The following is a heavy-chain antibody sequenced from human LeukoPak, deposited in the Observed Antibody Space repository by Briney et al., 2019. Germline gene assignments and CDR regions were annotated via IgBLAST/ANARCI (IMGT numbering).Heavy chain of an antibody. Sequence: PGGSLRLSCAASGFTFSDYYMSWIRQAPGRGLEYISHISGTATYTSSADSVKGRFTISRDNAKNSLFLQMNSLRAEDTAVYYCARASTITTRNGMDVWGQGTTVTVSS. D-gene: IGHD4-11*01. CDR1: GFTFSDYY. CDR2: ISGTATYT. V-gene: IGHV3-11*06. CDR3: ARASTITTRNGMDV. J-gene: IGHJ6*02.